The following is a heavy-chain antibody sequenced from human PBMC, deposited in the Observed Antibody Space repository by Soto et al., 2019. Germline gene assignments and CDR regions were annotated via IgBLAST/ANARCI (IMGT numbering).Heavy chain of an antibody. D-gene: IGHD6-13*01. J-gene: IGHJ6*02. CDR1: GGSIRSIS. Sequence: PETLSLTCPVAGGSIRSISWSWIRPPAGKGLEWIGRIYTSGSTNYNPSLKSRVTMSVDTSKNQFSLKLSSVTAADTAVYYCARDDIAAAGSYYYYYGMDVWGQGTTVT. CDR3: ARDDIAAAGSYYYYYGMDV. CDR2: IYTSGST. V-gene: IGHV4-4*07.